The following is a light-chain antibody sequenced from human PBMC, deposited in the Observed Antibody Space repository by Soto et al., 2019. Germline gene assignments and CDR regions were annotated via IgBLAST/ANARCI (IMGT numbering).Light chain of an antibody. Sequence: QSVLTQPPSVSEAPRQRVTISCSGSSSNIGNNAVNSYQQLPGKAPKLLIYYDDLLPSGVSDRFSGSKSGTSASLAISGRQSEDEADYYCAAWDDSLNGLVVFGGGTKLTVL. CDR1: SSNIGNNA. J-gene: IGLJ2*01. V-gene: IGLV1-36*01. CDR3: AAWDDSLNGLVV. CDR2: YDD.